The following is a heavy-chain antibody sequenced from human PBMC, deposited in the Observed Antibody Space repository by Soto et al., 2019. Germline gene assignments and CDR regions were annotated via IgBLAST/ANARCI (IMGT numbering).Heavy chain of an antibody. CDR3: AREGVASYYYYVMDV. J-gene: IGHJ6*02. D-gene: IGHD5-12*01. Sequence: QVQLVQSGAEVKKPGASVKVSCKASGYPFTRSGISWVRQAPGQGLERMGWISTYNGDTNYAQTFQGRVTMTTDTSTSPVHMEVRSLRSDDTAVYYCAREGVASYYYYVMDVWGQGTPVTVSS. CDR2: ISTYNGDT. CDR1: GYPFTRSG. V-gene: IGHV1-18*01.